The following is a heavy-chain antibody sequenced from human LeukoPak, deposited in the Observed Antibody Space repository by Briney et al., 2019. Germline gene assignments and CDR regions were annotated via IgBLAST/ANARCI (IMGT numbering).Heavy chain of an antibody. Sequence: PSETLSLTCTVSGDSFSSSTYYWGWIRQPPGRGLEWIGSLYSSGSTYNNPSLKSRVTITEDTSKSQFSLKLSSVTAADTAVYYCARGSVDSSGWLFSPGMPWDYWGQGTLVTVSS. V-gene: IGHV4-39*07. CDR3: ARGSVDSSGWLFSPGMPWDY. D-gene: IGHD3-22*01. J-gene: IGHJ4*02. CDR2: LYSSGST. CDR1: GDSFSSSTYY.